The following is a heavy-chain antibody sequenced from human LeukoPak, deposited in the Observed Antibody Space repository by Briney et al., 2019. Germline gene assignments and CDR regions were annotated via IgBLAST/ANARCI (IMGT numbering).Heavy chain of an antibody. J-gene: IGHJ4*02. V-gene: IGHV5-51*01. CDR1: GYSFTSYW. CDR3: ARGLGYCSSTSCPYFDY. Sequence: HGESLKISCKGSGYSFTSYWIGWVRQMPGKGLEWMGIIYPGDSDTRYSPSFQGQVTISADKSISTAYLQWSSLKASDTAMYYCARGLGYCSSTSCPYFDYWGQGTLVTVSS. CDR2: IYPGDSDT. D-gene: IGHD2-2*01.